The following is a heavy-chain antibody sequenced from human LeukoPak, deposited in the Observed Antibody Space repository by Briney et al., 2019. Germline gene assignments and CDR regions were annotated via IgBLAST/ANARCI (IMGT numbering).Heavy chain of an antibody. CDR1: GFTFSNIW. V-gene: IGHV3-7*02. Sequence: PGGSLRLSCAASGFTFSNIWMSWVRQAPGKGLEWVANIKHDGSETNYVDSVKGRFTISRDNAKNSLHLQMNILRAEDTAVYYCAKNGGPHGMDVWGQGTTVTVSS. CDR2: IKHDGSET. CDR3: AKNGGPHGMDV. J-gene: IGHJ6*02. D-gene: IGHD3-10*01.